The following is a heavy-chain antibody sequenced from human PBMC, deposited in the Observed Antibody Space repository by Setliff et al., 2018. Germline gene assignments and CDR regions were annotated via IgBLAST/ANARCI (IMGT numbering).Heavy chain of an antibody. D-gene: IGHD5-12*01. V-gene: IGHV3-11*04. CDR3: ARVYPWDGYGSDAFDI. CDR2: ISSSGSTI. Sequence: PGGSLRLSCAASGFTFSDYYMSWIRQAPGKGLEWVSYISSSGSTIYYADSVKGRFTISRDNSKNTLYLQMNSLRAEDTAVYYCARVYPWDGYGSDAFDIWGQGTMVTVSS. J-gene: IGHJ3*02. CDR1: GFTFSDYY.